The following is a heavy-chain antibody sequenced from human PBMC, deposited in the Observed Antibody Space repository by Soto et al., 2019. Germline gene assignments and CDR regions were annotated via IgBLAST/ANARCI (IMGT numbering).Heavy chain of an antibody. Sequence: ASLKVYCKASGYTFTSYRISWVRQAPGQGLEWMGWISAYNGNTNYAQKLQGRVTMTTDTSTSTAYMELRSLRSDDTAVYYCARSCSSTSCLNDYWGQGTLVTVSS. CDR1: GYTFTSYR. CDR3: ARSCSSTSCLNDY. CDR2: ISAYNGNT. D-gene: IGHD2-2*01. J-gene: IGHJ4*02. V-gene: IGHV1-18*04.